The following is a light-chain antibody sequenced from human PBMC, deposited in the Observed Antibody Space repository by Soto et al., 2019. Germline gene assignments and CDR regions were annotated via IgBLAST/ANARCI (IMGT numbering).Light chain of an antibody. CDR1: QSVSSY. V-gene: IGKV3-11*01. CDR3: QQRNSWPIT. J-gene: IGKJ5*01. CDR2: DAS. Sequence: EIVLTQSPATLSLSPGERATLSCRASQSVSSYLAWYQQKPGQAPRLLIYDASNRATGIPARFTGSGSGTDFTLTISRLEPEDFAVYYCQQRNSWPITFGQGTRLEIK.